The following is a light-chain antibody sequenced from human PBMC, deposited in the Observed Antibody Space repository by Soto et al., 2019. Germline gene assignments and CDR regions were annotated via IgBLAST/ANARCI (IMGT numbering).Light chain of an antibody. CDR3: SSYVVSYNWV. Sequence: QSALTQPPSASGSPGQSVTISCTGTSSDVGAYDYVSWFQQHPGKAPKLIIYQVTKRPSGVPDRFSGSKSGNTASLPVSGLQAEDEADYFCSSYVVSYNWVFGGGTKLTVL. V-gene: IGLV2-8*01. CDR2: QVT. CDR1: SSDVGAYDY. J-gene: IGLJ3*02.